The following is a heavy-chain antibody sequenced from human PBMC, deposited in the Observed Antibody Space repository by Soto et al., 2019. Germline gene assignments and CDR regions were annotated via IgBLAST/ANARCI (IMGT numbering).Heavy chain of an antibody. CDR1: GGPISSYY. CDR3: ARNHRYNSGWYES. J-gene: IGHJ5*01. Sequence: QVQLQESGPGLVKPSETLSLTCTVSGGPISSYYWTWIRQPPGKGLEWIGYVYYSGGTNYNPSLQSRVTISVDTSKSQFSLNLSSVTAADTAVYYCARNHRYNSGWYESWGQGIRVTVSS. CDR2: VYYSGGT. V-gene: IGHV4-59*01. D-gene: IGHD6-19*01.